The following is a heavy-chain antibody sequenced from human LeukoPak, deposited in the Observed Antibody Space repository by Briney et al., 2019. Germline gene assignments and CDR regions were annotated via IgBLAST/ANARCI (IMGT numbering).Heavy chain of an antibody. CDR2: IKQDGSEK. CDR3: SRSLNY. V-gene: IGHV3-7*01. J-gene: IGHJ4*02. Sequence: GGSLRLSCAASGFTFSDSWMDWVRQAAGKGLEWVAKIKQDGSEKYYVDSVKGRFTISRDNAKNSLYLQMNSLRAEDTAVYYCSRSLNYWGQGTLATVSS. CDR1: GFTFSDSW.